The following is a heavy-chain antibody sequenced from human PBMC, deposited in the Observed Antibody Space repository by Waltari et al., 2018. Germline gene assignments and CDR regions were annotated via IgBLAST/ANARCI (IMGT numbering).Heavy chain of an antibody. CDR2: ISWEGGST. V-gene: IGHV3-43D*03. Sequence: EVQLVESGGVVVQPGGSLRLSCAASGFTFDDYAMHWVRQAPGKGLEWVSLISWEGGSTYYADSVKGRFTISRDNSKNSLYLQMNSLRAEDTALYYCAKVAPDFWSGYYGLWGQGTLVTVSS. CDR1: GFTFDDYA. J-gene: IGHJ4*02. CDR3: AKVAPDFWSGYYGL. D-gene: IGHD3-3*01.